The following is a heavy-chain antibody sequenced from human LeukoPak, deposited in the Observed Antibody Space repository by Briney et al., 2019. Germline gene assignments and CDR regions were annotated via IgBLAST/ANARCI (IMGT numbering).Heavy chain of an antibody. CDR2: ISSSGSTK. CDR3: ARRTLNVAFDI. CDR1: GFTYSDYY. Sequence: GGSLRLSYAASGFTYSDYYMSWIRQAPGKGLEWVSYISSSGSTKYYADSVKGRFAISRDNAKNSLYLQMNSLRAEDTAVYYCARRTLNVAFDIWGQGTMVTVSS. V-gene: IGHV3-11*01. D-gene: IGHD2-2*01. J-gene: IGHJ3*02.